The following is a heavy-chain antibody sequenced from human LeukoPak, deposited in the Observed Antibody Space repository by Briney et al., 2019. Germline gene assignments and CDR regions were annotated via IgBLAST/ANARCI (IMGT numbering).Heavy chain of an antibody. Sequence: GGSLRLSCAASGFTFSSYWMHWVRHAPGKGLVWVSRINSDGSSTSYADSVKGRFTISRDNAKNTLYLQMNSLRAEDTAVYYCAVDSSGYYSGYWGQGTLVTVSS. CDR3: AVDSSGYYSGY. CDR1: GFTFSSYW. D-gene: IGHD3-22*01. CDR2: INSDGSST. J-gene: IGHJ4*02. V-gene: IGHV3-74*01.